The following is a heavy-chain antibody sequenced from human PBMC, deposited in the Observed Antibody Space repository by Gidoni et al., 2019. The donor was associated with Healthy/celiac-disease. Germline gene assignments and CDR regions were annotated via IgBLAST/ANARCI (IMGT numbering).Heavy chain of an antibody. J-gene: IGHJ6*02. D-gene: IGHD2-15*01. CDR3: ARDFALYCSGGSCYSDGMDV. Sequence: QVQLVAAGGGVVQPGRSLRLSCSASGFPFSSCAMHWVRQAPGKGLEWVAVISYDGSSKYYADAVKGRFTISRDNSKNTLYLQMNSLRAEDTAVYYCARDFALYCSGGSCYSDGMDVWGQGTTVTVSS. CDR1: GFPFSSCA. V-gene: IGHV3-30-3*01. CDR2: ISYDGSSK.